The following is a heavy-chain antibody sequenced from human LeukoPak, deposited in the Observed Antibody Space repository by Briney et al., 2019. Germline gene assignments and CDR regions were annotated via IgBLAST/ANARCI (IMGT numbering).Heavy chain of an antibody. D-gene: IGHD6-19*01. V-gene: IGHV4-39*01. CDR3: ARCDQWLVQGGFDY. J-gene: IGHJ4*02. Sequence: SETLSLTCTVSGGSISSSSYYWGWIRQPPGKGLEWIGSIYYSGSTYYNPSLKSRVAISVDTSKNQFSLKLSSVTAAATAVYYCARCDQWLVQGGFDYWGQGTLVTVSS. CDR1: GGSISSSSYY. CDR2: IYYSGST.